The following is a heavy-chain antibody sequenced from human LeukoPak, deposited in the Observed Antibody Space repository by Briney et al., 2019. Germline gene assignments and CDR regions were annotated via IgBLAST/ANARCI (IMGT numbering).Heavy chain of an antibody. V-gene: IGHV4-34*01. CDR3: ARCPCERIAVAGRFLFDP. D-gene: IGHD6-13*01. Sequence: PSETLFLTCAVYGGSFSGYYWSWIRQPPGKGLEWIGEINHSGSTNYNPSLKSRVTISVDTSKNQFSLKLSSVTAADTAVYYCARCPCERIAVAGRFLFDPWGQGTLVTVSS. J-gene: IGHJ5*02. CDR1: GGSFSGYY. CDR2: INHSGST.